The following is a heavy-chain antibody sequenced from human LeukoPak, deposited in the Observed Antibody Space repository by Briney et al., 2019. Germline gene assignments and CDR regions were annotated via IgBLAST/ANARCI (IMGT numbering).Heavy chain of an antibody. D-gene: IGHD2-15*01. CDR2: IISGSNYK. Sequence: PGGSLRLFCAASGLTFTSYGMIWVRQAPGKGLEWVSSIISGSNYKYYADSAKGRFTISRDNAKNSLYLQMSSLRAEDTAVYYCARGYGGGGTCYEGYWGQGTLVT. J-gene: IGHJ4*02. CDR1: GLTFTSYG. V-gene: IGHV3-21*01. CDR3: ARGYGGGGTCYEGY.